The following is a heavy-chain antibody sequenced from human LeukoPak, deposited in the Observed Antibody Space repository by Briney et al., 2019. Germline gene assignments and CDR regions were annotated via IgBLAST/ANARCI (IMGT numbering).Heavy chain of an antibody. CDR1: GGSFSGYY. J-gene: IGHJ5*02. Sequence: SETLSLTCAVYGGSFSGYYWSWIRQPPGKGLEWIGEINHSGSTNYNPSLKSRVTISVDTSKNQFSLKLSSVTAADTAVYYCARGPRIRRFDPWGQGTLVTVSS. V-gene: IGHV4-34*01. D-gene: IGHD1-14*01. CDR3: ARGPRIRRFDP. CDR2: INHSGST.